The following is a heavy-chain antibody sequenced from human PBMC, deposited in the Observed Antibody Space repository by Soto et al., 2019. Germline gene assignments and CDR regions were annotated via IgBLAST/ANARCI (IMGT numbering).Heavy chain of an antibody. CDR2: ISGSGGST. CDR1: GFTVSSNY. Sequence: PGGSLRLSCAASGFTVSSNYMSWVRQAPGKGLEWVSAISGSGGSTYYADSVKGRFTISRDNSKNTLYLQMNSLRAEDTAVYYCAKVLAWNFLYYYYGMDVWGQGTTVTVSS. J-gene: IGHJ6*02. D-gene: IGHD1-7*01. V-gene: IGHV3-23*01. CDR3: AKVLAWNFLYYYYGMDV.